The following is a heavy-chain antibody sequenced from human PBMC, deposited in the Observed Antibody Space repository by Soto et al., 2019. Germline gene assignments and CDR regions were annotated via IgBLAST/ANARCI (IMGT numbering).Heavy chain of an antibody. CDR1: GGSISSSSYY. CDR3: ARGLTYYDILTGHHFDY. Sequence: SETLSLTCTVSGGSISSSSYYWGWIRRPPGKGLEWIGSIYYSGSTYYNPSLKSRVTISVDTSKNQFSLKLSSVTAADTAVYYCARGLTYYDILTGHHFDYWGQGTLVTVSS. D-gene: IGHD3-9*01. CDR2: IYYSGST. J-gene: IGHJ4*02. V-gene: IGHV4-39*01.